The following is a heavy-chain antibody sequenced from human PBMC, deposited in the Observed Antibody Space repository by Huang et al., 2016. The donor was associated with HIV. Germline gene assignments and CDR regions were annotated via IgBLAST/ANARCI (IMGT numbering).Heavy chain of an antibody. CDR3: ATDLGGYSFDY. CDR2: LRFDGVNK. V-gene: IGHV3-30*02. D-gene: IGHD2-21*02. J-gene: IGHJ4*02. CDR1: GFSFSNYG. Sequence: QEQLVESGGGVVQPGGALRLSCATSGFSFSNYGMHWVRKAPGKGLELVAFLRFDGVNKHYADSAKGRFTISRDNSKKMLFLEMNSLRGDDTAFYYCATDLGGYSFDYWGQGALVSVSS.